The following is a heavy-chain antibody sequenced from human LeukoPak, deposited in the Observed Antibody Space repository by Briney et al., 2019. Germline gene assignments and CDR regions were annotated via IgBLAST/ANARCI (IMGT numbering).Heavy chain of an antibody. CDR1: GVPITSYY. V-gene: IGHV4-59*08. CDR2: IYYSGST. CDR3: ARQGGFASSAGV. Sequence: PSETLSLTCAVSGVPITSYYLSWIRQPPGKGLEWIGYIYYSGSTNYNPSLKSRVTISVDTSKNQFSLKLSSVTAADTAVYFCARQGGFASSAGVWGKGTTVTVSS. J-gene: IGHJ6*04. D-gene: IGHD2-2*01.